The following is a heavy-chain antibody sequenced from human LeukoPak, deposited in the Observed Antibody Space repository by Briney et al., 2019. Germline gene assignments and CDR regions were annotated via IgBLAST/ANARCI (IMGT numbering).Heavy chain of an antibody. Sequence: ASVKVSCKASGYTFTSYGFNWVRQAPGQGLEWMGWISAYNGNTNSAQKFQGRVSMTTDTSTSTTYMELRSLRSDDTAMYYCARSRTTVVNQWNLDYWGQGTLVTVSS. V-gene: IGHV1-18*01. J-gene: IGHJ4*02. D-gene: IGHD4-23*01. CDR2: ISAYNGNT. CDR1: GYTFTSYG. CDR3: ARSRTTVVNQWNLDY.